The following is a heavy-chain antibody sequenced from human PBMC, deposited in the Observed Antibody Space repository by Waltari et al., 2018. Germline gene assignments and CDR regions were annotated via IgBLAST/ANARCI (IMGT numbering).Heavy chain of an antibody. CDR3: ARHWKRNGYRFNP. J-gene: IGHJ5*02. D-gene: IGHD5-12*01. Sequence: QPQLQESGPGLMKPSETLSLNCTVSGGSISRSSYYWGWIRQSPGNGLEWIASMYYIGTTYNNPTLESRVTISGDTSKNQFSLRLSSVTAADTAVYYCARHWKRNGYRFNPWGQGTLVTVSS. CDR1: GGSISRSSYY. CDR2: MYYIGTT. V-gene: IGHV4-39*01.